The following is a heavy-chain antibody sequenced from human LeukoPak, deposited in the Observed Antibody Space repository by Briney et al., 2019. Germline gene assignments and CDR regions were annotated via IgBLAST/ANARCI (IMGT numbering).Heavy chain of an antibody. Sequence: GGSLRLSCAASGFTVSSNSMSWVRQAPGKGLEWVSVIYSGGSTYYADSVKGRFTISRDNSKNTLYLQMNSLRAEDTAVYYCARGDEYDILTGLHYWGQGTLVTVSS. CDR3: ARGDEYDILTGLHY. V-gene: IGHV3-66*01. J-gene: IGHJ4*02. CDR2: IYSGGST. CDR1: GFTVSSNS. D-gene: IGHD3-9*01.